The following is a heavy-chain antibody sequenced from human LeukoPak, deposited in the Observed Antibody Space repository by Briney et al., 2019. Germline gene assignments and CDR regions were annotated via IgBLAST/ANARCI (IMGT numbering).Heavy chain of an antibody. V-gene: IGHV4-59*08. CDR1: GGSISTYY. CDR3: ARMGGYSGYATH. CDR2: IHYSGTT. Sequence: PSETLSLTCTVSGGSISTYYWSWIRQPPGKGLEWIGYIHYSGTTNYNPSLKNRVTISLDTSKNQFSLNLGSVTVADTAVYFCARMGGYSGYATHWGQGTLVTVSS. J-gene: IGHJ4*02. D-gene: IGHD5-12*01.